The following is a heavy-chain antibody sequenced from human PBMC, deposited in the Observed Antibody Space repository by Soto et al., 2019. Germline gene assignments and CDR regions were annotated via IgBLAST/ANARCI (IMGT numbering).Heavy chain of an antibody. V-gene: IGHV3-74*01. CDR2: INSDGSST. Sequence: GGSLRLSCAASGFTFSSYWMHWVRQAPGKGLVWVSRINSDGSSTSYADSVKGRFTISRDNAKNTLYLHMDSLRAEDTAVYYCAGRDCTNGVCFFYWGQGTLVTVSS. CDR3: AGRDCTNGVCFFY. J-gene: IGHJ4*02. CDR1: GFTFSSYW. D-gene: IGHD2-8*01.